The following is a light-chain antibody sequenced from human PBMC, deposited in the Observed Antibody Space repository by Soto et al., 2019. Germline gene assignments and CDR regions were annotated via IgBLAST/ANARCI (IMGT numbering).Light chain of an antibody. V-gene: IGLV2-14*01. CDR1: SSDIGAYDH. CDR2: SVS. Sequence: SALTQPASVSGSPGQSITISCSGTSSDIGAYDHVAWFQQFPGKTPKLVIYSVSNRPSGVSYRFSGSKSGNTASLTISGLQADAEADYYCISYTVSRSYVFGPGTKVTVL. J-gene: IGLJ1*01. CDR3: ISYTVSRSYV.